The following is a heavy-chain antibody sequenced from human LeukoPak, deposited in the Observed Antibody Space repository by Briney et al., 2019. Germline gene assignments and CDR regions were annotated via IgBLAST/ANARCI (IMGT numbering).Heavy chain of an antibody. CDR1: GGSFSGYY. J-gene: IGHJ4*02. Sequence: SGTLCLSCAVYGGSFSGYYWSWIRQPPGKGLEWSGEFNHSGSTNYTPSLKSRVTISVDTSKNQFSLKLSSVTAADTAVYYCARGYCSSTSCPVGETDYWGQGTLVTVSS. CDR3: ARGYCSSTSCPVGETDY. D-gene: IGHD2-2*01. CDR2: FNHSGST. V-gene: IGHV4-34*01.